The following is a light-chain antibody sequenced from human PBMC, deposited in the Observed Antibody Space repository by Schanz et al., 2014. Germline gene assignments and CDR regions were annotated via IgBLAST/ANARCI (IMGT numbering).Light chain of an antibody. CDR1: SSDVGGYNL. V-gene: IGLV2-23*01. CDR3: CSYAGDNTLR. Sequence: QSALTQPASVSGSPGQSITISCTGTSSDVGGYNLVSWYQHHPGEAPKLLIYDGSKRPSGVSTRFSGSKSGNTASLTISGLQDEDEADYYCCSYAGDNTLRFGGGTKLTVL. CDR2: DGS. J-gene: IGLJ3*02.